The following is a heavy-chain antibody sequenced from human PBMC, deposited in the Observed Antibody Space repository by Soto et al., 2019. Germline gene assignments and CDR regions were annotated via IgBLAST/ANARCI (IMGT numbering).Heavy chain of an antibody. CDR2: IFSNDEK. D-gene: IGHD5-18*01. V-gene: IGHV2-26*01. J-gene: IGHJ6*02. Sequence: QVTLKESGPVLVKPTETLTLTCTVSGFSLSNARMGVSWIRQPPGKALEWLAHIFSNDEKSYSTSLKSRLTISNDTSKSQVVLTMTNMDPVDTATYYCARKRGDTAMVYYYYYGMDVWGQGTTVTVSS. CDR1: GFSLSNARMG. CDR3: ARKRGDTAMVYYYYYGMDV.